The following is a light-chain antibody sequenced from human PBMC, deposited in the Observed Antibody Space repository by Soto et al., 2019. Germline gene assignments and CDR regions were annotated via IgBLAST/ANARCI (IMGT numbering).Light chain of an antibody. CDR3: QQYNNWPWT. CDR1: QSVSSSY. J-gene: IGKJ1*01. V-gene: IGKV3D-15*01. Sequence: PGETVTLSCSASQSVSSSYLTWYQQKPGQAPRLLIYGASTRATSIPARFSGSGYGTDSNLTISSLQSEDFAVYYCQQYNNWPWTFGQGTKVDI. CDR2: GAS.